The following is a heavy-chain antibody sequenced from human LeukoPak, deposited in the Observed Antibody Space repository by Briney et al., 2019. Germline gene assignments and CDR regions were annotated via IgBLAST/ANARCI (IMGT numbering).Heavy chain of an antibody. CDR2: IYYSGST. CDR1: GGSISSSSYY. CDR3: ARRRMAAAGGNYFDY. D-gene: IGHD6-13*01. Sequence: TSETLSLTCTVSGGSISSSSYYWGWIRQPPGKGLEWIGSIYYSGSTYYNPSLKSRVTISVDTSKNQFSLKLSSVTAADTAVYYCARRRMAAAGGNYFDYWGQGTLVTVSS. V-gene: IGHV4-39*01. J-gene: IGHJ4*02.